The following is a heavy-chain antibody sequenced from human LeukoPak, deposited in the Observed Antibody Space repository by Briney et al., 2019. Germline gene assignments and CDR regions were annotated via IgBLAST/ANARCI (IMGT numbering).Heavy chain of an antibody. CDR2: ISSSSSYI. CDR3: ARGPGTTSGYYYYYMDV. Sequence: GGSLRLSCAASGFTFSSYSMNWVRQAPGKGLEWVSSISSSSSYIYYADSVKGRFTISRDNAKNSLYLQMNSLRAEDTAAYYCARGPGTTSGYYYYYMDVWGKGTTVTVSS. J-gene: IGHJ6*03. V-gene: IGHV3-21*01. D-gene: IGHD1-7*01. CDR1: GFTFSSYS.